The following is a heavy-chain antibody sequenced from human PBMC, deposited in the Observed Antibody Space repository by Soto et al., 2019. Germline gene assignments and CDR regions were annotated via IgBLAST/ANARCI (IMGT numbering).Heavy chain of an antibody. J-gene: IGHJ4*02. CDR3: ARGGPNGSHFDY. CDR1: GFTFRNYG. CDR2: IWYDGSDK. Sequence: VQLVESGGGVVQPGKSVRLSCAASGFTFRNYGMHWVRQAPGKGLEWVAVIWYDGSDKYYVDSVKGRFTISRDNSKNTLYLRMNSLRAEDTAVYYCARGGPNGSHFDYWGQGTLVTLSS. V-gene: IGHV3-33*01. D-gene: IGHD1-1*01.